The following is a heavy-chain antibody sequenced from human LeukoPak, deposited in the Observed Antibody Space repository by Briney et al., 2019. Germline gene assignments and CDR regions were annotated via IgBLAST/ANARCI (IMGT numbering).Heavy chain of an antibody. CDR2: ISWDGGST. D-gene: IGHD3-9*01. J-gene: IGHJ4*02. Sequence: GGSLRLSCAASGFTFDDYTMHWVRQAPGKGLEWVSLISWDGGSTYYADSVKGRFTISRDNSKNSLYLQMNSLRTEDTALYYCAKGPDYDILTPIDYWVQGTLVTVSS. CDR1: GFTFDDYT. CDR3: AKGPDYDILTPIDY. V-gene: IGHV3-43*01.